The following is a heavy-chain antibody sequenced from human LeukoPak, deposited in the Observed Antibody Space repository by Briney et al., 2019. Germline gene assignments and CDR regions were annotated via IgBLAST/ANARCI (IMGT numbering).Heavy chain of an antibody. J-gene: IGHJ1*01. CDR1: GGSFSGYY. CDR2: ISGSGGST. CDR3: AKHGDIVVVPAASRYFQH. D-gene: IGHD2-2*01. V-gene: IGHV3-23*01. Sequence: ETLSLTCAVYGGSFSGYYWSWVRQAPGKGLEWVSAISGSGGSTYYADSVKGRFTISRDNSKNTLYLQMNSLRAEDTAVYYCAKHGDIVVVPAASRYFQHWGQGTLVTVSS.